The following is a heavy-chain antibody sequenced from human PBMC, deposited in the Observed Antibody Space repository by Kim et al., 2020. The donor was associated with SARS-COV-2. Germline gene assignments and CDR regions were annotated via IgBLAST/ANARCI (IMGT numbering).Heavy chain of an antibody. CDR2: INHSGST. D-gene: IGHD6-19*01. CDR1: GGSFSGYY. J-gene: IGHJ5*02. Sequence: SETLSLTCAVYGGSFSGYYWSWIRQPPGKGLEWIGEINHSGSTNYNPSLKSRVTISVDTSKNQFSLKLSSVTAADTAVYYCARGPVYSSGWFVPNWFDP. V-gene: IGHV4-34*01. CDR3: ARGPVYSSGWFVPNWFDP.